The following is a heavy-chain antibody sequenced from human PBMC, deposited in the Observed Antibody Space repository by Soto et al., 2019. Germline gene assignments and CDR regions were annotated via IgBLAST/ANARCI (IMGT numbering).Heavy chain of an antibody. Sequence: ASVKVFCKASGYPFTRYSIRWVRQAPGQGLEWMGWISGYNGDTEYSKNFQGRLTMTIDTSTTTASMELRSLRSDDTAVYYCARASLTIFGAPYGMDVWGQGTSVTVSS. CDR2: ISGYNGDT. CDR1: GYPFTRYS. V-gene: IGHV1-18*04. D-gene: IGHD3-3*01. J-gene: IGHJ6*02. CDR3: ARASLTIFGAPYGMDV.